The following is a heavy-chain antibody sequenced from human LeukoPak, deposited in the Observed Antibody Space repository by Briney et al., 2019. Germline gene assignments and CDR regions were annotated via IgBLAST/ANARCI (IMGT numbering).Heavy chain of an antibody. CDR3: ANVLHQLRRGSDYYYGMDV. V-gene: IGHV3-23*01. D-gene: IGHD2-2*01. CDR1: GFTFSSYP. CDR2: ISGSGGST. Sequence: GGSLRLSCAASGFTFSSYPMSWVRQAPGKGLEWVSAISGSGGSTYYADSVKGRFTISRDNSKNTLYLQMNSLRAEDTAIYYYANVLHQLRRGSDYYYGMDVWGQGTTVTVSS. J-gene: IGHJ6*02.